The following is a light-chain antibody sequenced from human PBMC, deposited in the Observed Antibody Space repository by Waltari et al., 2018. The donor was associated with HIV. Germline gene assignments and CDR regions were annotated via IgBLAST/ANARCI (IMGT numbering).Light chain of an antibody. Sequence: EMVLTQSPGTLSLSPGEGATLSCRASQRVSSKYFAWYQQKPGQAPRLLIYGASSRATGIPDRFSGSGSGTDFTLTISRLEPEDFAVYYCQQYGTSPTTFGPGTKVDIK. CDR1: QRVSSKY. V-gene: IGKV3-20*01. J-gene: IGKJ3*01. CDR2: GAS. CDR3: QQYGTSPTT.